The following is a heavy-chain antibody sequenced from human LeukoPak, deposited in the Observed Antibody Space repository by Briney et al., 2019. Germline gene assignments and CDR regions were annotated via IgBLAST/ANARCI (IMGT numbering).Heavy chain of an antibody. J-gene: IGHJ6*03. Sequence: GASVKVSCKASGYTFTSYGISWVRQAPGQGLEWMGWISAYNGNTNYAQKLQGRVTMTTDTSTSTAYMELRSLRSDDTAVYYCARLYGSGDPYYYYMDVWGKGTTVTVSS. CDR3: ARLYGSGDPYYYYMDV. CDR2: ISAYNGNT. V-gene: IGHV1-18*01. D-gene: IGHD2-21*01. CDR1: GYTFTSYG.